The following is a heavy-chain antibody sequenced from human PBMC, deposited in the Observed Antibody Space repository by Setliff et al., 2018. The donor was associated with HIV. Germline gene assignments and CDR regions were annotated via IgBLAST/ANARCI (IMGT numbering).Heavy chain of an antibody. D-gene: IGHD1-26*01. J-gene: IGHJ4*02. V-gene: IGHV1-69*13. CDR1: GYTFTTYV. Sequence: GASVKVSCKTSGYTFTTYVMHWVRQAPGQGLEWMGGIIPIFGTANYAQKFQGRVTITADESTNTAYMELSSLRSEDTAAYYCASGSHGEGATDYWGLGTLVTVSS. CDR2: IIPIFGTA. CDR3: ASGSHGEGATDY.